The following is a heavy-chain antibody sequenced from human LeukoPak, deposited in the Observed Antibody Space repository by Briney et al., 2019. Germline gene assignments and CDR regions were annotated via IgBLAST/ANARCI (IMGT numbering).Heavy chain of an antibody. V-gene: IGHV4-34*01. Sequence: SETLSLTCAVYGGSFSGYYWSWIRQPPGKGLEWIGEINHSGSTNYNPSLKSRVTISVDTSKNQFSLKLSSVTAADTAVYYCARYDFWSGLYHYMDVWGKGTTVTVSS. CDR3: ARYDFWSGLYHYMDV. D-gene: IGHD3-3*01. J-gene: IGHJ6*03. CDR1: GGSFSGYY. CDR2: INHSGST.